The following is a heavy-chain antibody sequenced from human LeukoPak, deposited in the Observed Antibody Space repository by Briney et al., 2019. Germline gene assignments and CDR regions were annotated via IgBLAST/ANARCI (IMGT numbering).Heavy chain of an antibody. CDR1: GFTFSSYA. D-gene: IGHD6-6*01. V-gene: IGHV3-23*01. J-gene: IGHJ4*02. CDR2: ISGSGGST. CDR3: AKGNSSSYWYSSVLDY. Sequence: GGSLRLSCAASGFTFSSYAMSWVRQAPGKGLEWVSAISGSGGSTYYADSVKGRFTISRDNSKNTLYLQMNSLRAEDTAVYYCAKGNSSSYWYSSVLDYWGQGTLVTVSS.